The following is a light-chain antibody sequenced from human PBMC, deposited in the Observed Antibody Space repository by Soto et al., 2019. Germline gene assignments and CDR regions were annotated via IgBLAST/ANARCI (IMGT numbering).Light chain of an antibody. CDR1: SNDVGGYNY. Sequence: QSVLTQPPSASGSPGQSVTISCPGTSNDVGGYNYVSWYQQHPGKAPKLMIHEVSKRPSGVPDRFSGSKSGNTASLTVSGLLTEDEADYYCSSYGGANTVVFGGGTKLTVL. J-gene: IGLJ2*01. CDR2: EVS. CDR3: SSYGGANTVV. V-gene: IGLV2-8*01.